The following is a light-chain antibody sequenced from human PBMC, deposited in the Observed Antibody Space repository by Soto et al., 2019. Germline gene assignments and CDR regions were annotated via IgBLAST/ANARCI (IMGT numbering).Light chain of an antibody. V-gene: IGLV3-21*04. Sequence: SYELTQPPSESVAPGQTARITCGGNNIGSKSVHWYRQKPGQAPVLVIYYDSDRPSGIPERFSGSNSGDTATLTISWVEAGDEADYYCQVWDSGSDHRVFGGGTKLTVL. CDR3: QVWDSGSDHRV. J-gene: IGLJ3*02. CDR1: NIGSKS. CDR2: YDS.